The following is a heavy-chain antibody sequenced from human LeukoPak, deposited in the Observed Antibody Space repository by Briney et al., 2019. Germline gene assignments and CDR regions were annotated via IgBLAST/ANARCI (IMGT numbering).Heavy chain of an antibody. CDR2: ISSSGSTI. Sequence: GGSLRLSCAASGFTFSSYEMNWVRQAPGKGLEWVSYISSSGSTIYYADSVKGRFTISRDNAKNSLYLQMNSLRAEDTAVYYCARVGLWFGELYWGQGNVVTVSS. CDR3: ARVGLWFGELY. D-gene: IGHD3-10*01. V-gene: IGHV3-48*03. J-gene: IGHJ4*02. CDR1: GFTFSSYE.